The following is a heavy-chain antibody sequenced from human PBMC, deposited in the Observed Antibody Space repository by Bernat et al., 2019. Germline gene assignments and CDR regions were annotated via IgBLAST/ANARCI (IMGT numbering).Heavy chain of an antibody. CDR2: IYSGGST. D-gene: IGHD5-24*01. J-gene: IGHJ4*02. CDR1: GFTVSSNY. Sequence: VQLVETGGALIQPGGSLRLSCAASGFTVSSNYMSWVRQAPGKGLEWVSVIYSGGSTYYADSVKGRFTISRDNSKNTLYLQMNSLRVEDTAVYYCARTRDGSYDYWGQGTLVTVSS. CDR3: ARTRDGSYDY. V-gene: IGHV3-53*02.